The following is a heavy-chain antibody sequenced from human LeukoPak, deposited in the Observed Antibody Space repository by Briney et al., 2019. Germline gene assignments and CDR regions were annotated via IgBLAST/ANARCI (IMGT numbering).Heavy chain of an antibody. D-gene: IGHD5-18*01. CDR3: ARIANVDMAMVNFDY. CDR2: IYYSGST. J-gene: IGHJ4*02. Sequence: SETLSLTCTVSDGSISSCSYYWGWIRPPPGKGLEWLGSIYYSGSTFYNPSLKSRVTISVDTSNYQFSLNLSSVTAADTAVYYCARIANVDMAMVNFDYWGQGTPVTVSS. CDR1: DGSISSCSYY. V-gene: IGHV4-39*01.